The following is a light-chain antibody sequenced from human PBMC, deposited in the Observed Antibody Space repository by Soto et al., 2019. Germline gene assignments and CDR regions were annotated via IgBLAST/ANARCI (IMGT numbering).Light chain of an antibody. V-gene: IGLV2-14*01. CDR3: SSYRSGSTKV. CDR1: SSDVGGYKY. Sequence: QSVLTQPASVSGSPGQSITISCTGTSSDVGGYKYVSWYQQHPGKAPKLIIYEVNNRPSGVSNRFSGSKSVNTASLTISGLQAEDEADYYCSSYRSGSTKVFGGGTKLTVL. J-gene: IGLJ2*01. CDR2: EVN.